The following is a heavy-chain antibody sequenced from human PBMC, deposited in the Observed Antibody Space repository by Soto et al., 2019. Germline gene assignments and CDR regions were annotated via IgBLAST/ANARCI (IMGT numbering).Heavy chain of an antibody. J-gene: IGHJ6*02. CDR1: GYSFTSYW. CDR2: IYPGDSDT. D-gene: IGHD3-3*01. Sequence: PGESLKISCKGSGYSFTSYWIGWVRQMPGKGLEWMGIIYPGDSDTRYSPSFQGQVTISADKSISTAYLQWSSLKASDTAMYYCARHLVARSYVFWSGYYTPHYGMDVWGQGTTVTVSS. V-gene: IGHV5-51*01. CDR3: ARHLVARSYVFWSGYYTPHYGMDV.